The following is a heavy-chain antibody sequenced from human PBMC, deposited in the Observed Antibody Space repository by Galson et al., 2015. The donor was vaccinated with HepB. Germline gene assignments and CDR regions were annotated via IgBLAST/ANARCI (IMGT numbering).Heavy chain of an antibody. CDR2: ISSSGSTI. CDR3: AREGRFGEKDTYFDY. D-gene: IGHD3-10*01. Sequence: SLRLSCAASGFTSSSYEMNWVRQAPGKGLEWVSYISSSGSTIYYADSVKGRFTISRDNAKNSLYLQMNSLRAEDTAVYYCAREGRFGEKDTYFDYWGQGTLVTVSS. V-gene: IGHV3-48*03. CDR1: GFTSSSYE. J-gene: IGHJ4*02.